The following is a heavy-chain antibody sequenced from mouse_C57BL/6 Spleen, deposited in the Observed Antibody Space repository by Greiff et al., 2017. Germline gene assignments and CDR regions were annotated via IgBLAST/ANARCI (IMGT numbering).Heavy chain of an antibody. CDR1: GYTFTSYW. D-gene: IGHD1-1*01. CDR3: ERDYCGSSPGYFDY. J-gene: IGHJ2*01. Sequence: QVQLQQPGAELVKPGASVKLSCKASGYTFTSYWMHWVKQRPGQGLEWIGMIHPNSGSTNYNEKFKSKATLTVDKSSSTAYMQLSSLTSEDSAVYDCERDYCGSSPGYFDYWGQGTTLTVSS. CDR2: IHPNSGST. V-gene: IGHV1-64*01.